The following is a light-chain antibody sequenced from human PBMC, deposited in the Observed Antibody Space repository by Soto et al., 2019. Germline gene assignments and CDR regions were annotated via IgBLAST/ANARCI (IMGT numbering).Light chain of an antibody. CDR1: SGSIASNY. V-gene: IGLV6-57*04. J-gene: IGLJ2*01. Sequence: NFMLTQPHSVSESPGKTVTISCTRSSGSIASNYVQWYQQRPGSAPTTVIYGDNQRPSGVPDRFSGSIDSSSNSASLTISGLKTEDEADYYCQSYDSNNHVVFGGGTKLTV. CDR2: GDN. CDR3: QSYDSNNHVV.